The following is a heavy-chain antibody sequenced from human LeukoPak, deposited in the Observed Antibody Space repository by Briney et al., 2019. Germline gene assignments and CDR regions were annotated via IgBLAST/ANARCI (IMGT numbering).Heavy chain of an antibody. CDR1: GYTFTSYY. J-gene: IGHJ3*02. CDR3: ARPHLDDAFDI. CDR2: INPSGGST. Sequence: ASVKVSCKASGYTFTSYYMHWVRQAPGQGLEWMGIINPSGGSTSYAQKFQGRVTMTRDMSTSTVYMELSSLRSEDTAVYYCARPHLDDAFDIWGQGTMVTVSS. V-gene: IGHV1-46*01. D-gene: IGHD3-3*01.